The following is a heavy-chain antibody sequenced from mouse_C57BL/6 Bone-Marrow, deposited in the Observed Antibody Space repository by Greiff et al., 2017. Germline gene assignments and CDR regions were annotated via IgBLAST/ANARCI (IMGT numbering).Heavy chain of an antibody. J-gene: IGHJ2*01. D-gene: IGHD1-1*01. CDR2: ISDGGSYT. Sequence: EVKLVESGGGLVKPGGSLKLSCAASGFTFSSYAMSWVRQTPEKRLEWVATISDGGSYTYYPDNVKGRFTISRDNAKNNLYLQMSHLKSEDTAMYYWARDWDYYGSSYDYFDYWGQGTTLTVSS. CDR1: GFTFSSYA. V-gene: IGHV5-4*01. CDR3: ARDWDYYGSSYDYFDY.